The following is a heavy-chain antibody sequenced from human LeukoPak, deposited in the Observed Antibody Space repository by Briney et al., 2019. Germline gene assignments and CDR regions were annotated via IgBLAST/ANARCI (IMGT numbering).Heavy chain of an antibody. CDR3: ARSYGSSGWQSDDFDY. V-gene: IGHV3-30-3*01. D-gene: IGHD6-19*01. J-gene: IGHJ4*02. CDR2: ISYDGSNK. CDR1: GFTFSSYW. Sequence: GGSLRLSCAASGFTFSSYWMSWVRQAPGKGLEWVAVISYDGSNKYYADSVKGRFTISRGNSKNTLYLQMNSLRAEDTAVYYCARSYGSSGWQSDDFDYWGQGTLVTVSS.